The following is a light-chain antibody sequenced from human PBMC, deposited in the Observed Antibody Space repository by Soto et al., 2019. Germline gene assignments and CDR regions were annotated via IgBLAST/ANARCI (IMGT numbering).Light chain of an antibody. J-gene: IGLJ1*01. CDR2: EVS. V-gene: IGLV2-14*01. Sequence: QSVLTQPASVSGSPGQSITISCTGTNSDVGGYNFVSWFQQHPAKAPKLLIYEVSNRPSGVSNRFSGSKSGNTASLTISGLQVEDEADYYCTSYTKTSPLVFGTGTKLTVL. CDR1: NSDVGGYNF. CDR3: TSYTKTSPLV.